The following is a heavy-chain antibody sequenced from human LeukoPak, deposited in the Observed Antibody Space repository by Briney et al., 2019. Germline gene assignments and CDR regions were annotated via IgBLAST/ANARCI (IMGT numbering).Heavy chain of an antibody. CDR3: ARHKFLTGYGYCGLDV. V-gene: IGHV4-59*01. Sequence: PSETLSLTCTVSGVSITNYYWSWIRQPPGKGLEWIGYIYYTGSTNYNLSLRSRVTISVDTSKNRFSLKLSSVTAADTAVYYCARHKFLTGYGYCGLDVWGQGTTVTVSS. CDR1: GVSITNYY. CDR2: IYYTGST. D-gene: IGHD3-9*01. J-gene: IGHJ6*02.